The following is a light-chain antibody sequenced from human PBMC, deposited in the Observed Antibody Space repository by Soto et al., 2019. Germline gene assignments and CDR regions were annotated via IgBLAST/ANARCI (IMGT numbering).Light chain of an antibody. CDR1: QSISSW. CDR3: QQYNTYST. Sequence: DIQMTQSPSIQSASVGDRVTITCRASQSISSWLAWYQQKPGKAPNLLIYKASHLENGVPSRFSGSGSGTEFTLTISSLQPDDFASYYCQQYNTYSTFGQGTRLEIK. CDR2: KAS. V-gene: IGKV1-5*03. J-gene: IGKJ5*01.